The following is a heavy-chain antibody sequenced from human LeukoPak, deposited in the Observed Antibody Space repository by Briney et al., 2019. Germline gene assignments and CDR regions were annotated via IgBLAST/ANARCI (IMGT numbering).Heavy chain of an antibody. Sequence: SETLSLTCAVYGGSLSYYYWSWIRQSPEKGLEWIGEINRSGSTNYNPSLKSRVSISVDTSKNQFTLKLSSVTAADTAVYYCARGGFYCGDDCYVDYWGQGTLVTVSS. CDR2: INRSGST. V-gene: IGHV4-34*01. D-gene: IGHD2-21*02. J-gene: IGHJ4*02. CDR1: GGSLSYYY. CDR3: ARGGFYCGDDCYVDY.